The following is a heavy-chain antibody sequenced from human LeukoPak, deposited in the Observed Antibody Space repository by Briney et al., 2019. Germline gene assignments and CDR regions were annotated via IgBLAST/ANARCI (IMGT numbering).Heavy chain of an antibody. CDR1: GGTFSSYA. J-gene: IGHJ5*01. D-gene: IGHD3-3*01. CDR3: ARDRGYDFWSGYLHNWFDP. Sequence: SVKVSCKASGGTFSSYAISWVRQAPGQGLEWMGGIIPIFGTANYAQKFQGRVTITADESTSTAYMELSSLRSEDTAVYYCARDRGYDFWSGYLHNWFDPWGQGTTVTVSS. CDR2: IIPIFGTA. V-gene: IGHV1-69*13.